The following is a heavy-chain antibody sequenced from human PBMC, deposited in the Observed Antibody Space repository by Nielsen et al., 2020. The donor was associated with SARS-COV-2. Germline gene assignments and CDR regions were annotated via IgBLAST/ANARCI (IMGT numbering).Heavy chain of an antibody. CDR2: VSASGGST. J-gene: IGHJ3*02. V-gene: IGHV3-23*01. D-gene: IGHD3-10*01. Sequence: GGSLRLSCAASGFTFNIYAMAWVRRAPGRGLQWVTGVSASGGSTYYTDSVKGRFSISRDNSKNTLYLQMHSLRVEDTAVYYCAKDDVVRGDAFDIWGPGTMVTVSS. CDR1: GFTFNIYA. CDR3: AKDDVVRGDAFDI.